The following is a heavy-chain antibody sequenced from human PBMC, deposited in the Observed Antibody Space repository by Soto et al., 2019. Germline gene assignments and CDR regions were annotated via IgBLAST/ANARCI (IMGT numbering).Heavy chain of an antibody. V-gene: IGHV6-1*01. CDR1: GDSVSSNSAA. D-gene: IGHD6-6*01. J-gene: IGHJ3*02. CDR2: TYYRSKWYN. Sequence: PSQTLSLTCAISGDSVSSNSAAWNWIRQSPSRGLEWLGRTYYRSKWYNDYAVSVKSRITINPDTSKNQFSLQLNSVTPEDTAVYYCARDIGSIAARPDGVRGAFDIWGQGTMVT. CDR3: ARDIGSIAARPDGVRGAFDI.